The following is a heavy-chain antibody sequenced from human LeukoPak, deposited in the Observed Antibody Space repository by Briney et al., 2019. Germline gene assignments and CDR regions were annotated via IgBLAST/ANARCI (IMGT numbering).Heavy chain of an antibody. Sequence: PGGSLKLSCAASGFTFSSYAMSWVRQAPGKGLEWVSCISGSDTSTYYADSVKGRFTISRDNSKNTLYLQMNSLRAEDTAVYYCAKGWDYGDYVDLDYWGQGTLVTASS. CDR2: ISGSDTST. CDR1: GFTFSSYA. CDR3: AKGWDYGDYVDLDY. V-gene: IGHV3-23*01. D-gene: IGHD4-17*01. J-gene: IGHJ4*02.